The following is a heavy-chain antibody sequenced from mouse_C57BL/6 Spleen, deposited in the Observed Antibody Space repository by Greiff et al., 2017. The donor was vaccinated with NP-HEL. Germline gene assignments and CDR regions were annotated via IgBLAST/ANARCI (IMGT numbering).Heavy chain of an antibody. V-gene: IGHV1-12*01. CDR2: IYPGNGDT. Sequence: VQLQQSGPELVKPGASVKISCKASGYTFTSYNMHWVKQTPRQGLEWIGAIYPGNGDTSYNQKFKGKATLTVDKSSSTAYMQLSSLTSEDSAVYFCARSHYYGSSLDYWGQGTTLTVSS. D-gene: IGHD1-1*01. CDR3: ARSHYYGSSLDY. J-gene: IGHJ2*01. CDR1: GYTFTSYN.